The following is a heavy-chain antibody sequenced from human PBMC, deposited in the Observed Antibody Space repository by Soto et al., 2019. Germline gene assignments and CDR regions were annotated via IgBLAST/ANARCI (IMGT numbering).Heavy chain of an antibody. J-gene: IGHJ4*02. CDR1: GGSFSGYY. Sequence: SETLSLTCAVYGGSFSGYYWTWIRQPPGKGLEWIAEINHSGRSNSNPSLKSRVTVSVDTSKNQFSLKPSSVTAADTAVYYCARGISMTVEVQRDAPDKYFFDSWGQGTLVTVS. CDR3: ARGISMTVEVQRDAPDKYFFDS. CDR2: INHSGRS. D-gene: IGHD3-22*01. V-gene: IGHV4-34*01.